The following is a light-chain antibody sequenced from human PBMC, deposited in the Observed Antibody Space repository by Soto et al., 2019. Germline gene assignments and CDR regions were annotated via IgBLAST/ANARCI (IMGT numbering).Light chain of an antibody. CDR1: SSDVVGYNY. CDR2: EVS. J-gene: IGLJ2*01. V-gene: IGLV2-14*01. Sequence: QSALTQPASVSGSPGQSITISCTGTSSDVVGYNYVSWYQQHPGKAPKLMIYEVSNRPSGVSNRFSGSKSGNTASLTISGLQAEDEADYYCSSYTSSSTYVVFGGGTTLTVL. CDR3: SSYTSSSTYVV.